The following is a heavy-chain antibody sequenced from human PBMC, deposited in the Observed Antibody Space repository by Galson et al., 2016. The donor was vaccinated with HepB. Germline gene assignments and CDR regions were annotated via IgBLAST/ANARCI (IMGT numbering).Heavy chain of an antibody. J-gene: IGHJ5*02. CDR2: ISGTGAAT. Sequence: SLRLSCAASGIIFGGYAMSWVRQAPGKGLEWVSGISGTGAATHYADSVKGRFTISRDNSKNTLFLQMNSLSAEDTATYYCAKDRGSEVDTGMLQSWGQGTLVSVSS. D-gene: IGHD5-18*01. CDR1: GIIFGGYA. V-gene: IGHV3-23*01. CDR3: AKDRGSEVDTGMLQS.